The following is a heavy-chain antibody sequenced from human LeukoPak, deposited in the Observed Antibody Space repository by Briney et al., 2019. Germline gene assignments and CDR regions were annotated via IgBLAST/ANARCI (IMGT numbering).Heavy chain of an antibody. D-gene: IGHD5-18*01. J-gene: IGHJ4*02. CDR3: ARGYGYYFDY. Sequence: SQTLSLTCALSGDSVSSNSAAWDWLRQSPSRGLEWLGRTYYRSKWYNDYAVPVKSRITINPDTSENHFSLQLNSVTPEDTAVYYCARGYGYYFDYWGQGTLGTVSS. CDR2: TYYRSKWYN. V-gene: IGHV6-1*01. CDR1: GDSVSSNSAA.